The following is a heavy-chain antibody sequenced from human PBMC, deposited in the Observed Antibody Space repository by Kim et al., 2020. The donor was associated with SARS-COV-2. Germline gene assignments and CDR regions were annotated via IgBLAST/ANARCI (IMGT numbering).Heavy chain of an antibody. CDR2: IYYSGST. CDR3: ARQSSSWAGYYYYGMDV. Sequence: SETLSLTCTVSGGSISSYYWSWIRQPPGKGLEWIGYIYYSGSTNYNPSLKSRVTISVDTSKNQFSLKLSSVTAADTAVYYCARQSSSWAGYYYYGMDVWGQGTTVTVSS. J-gene: IGHJ6*02. V-gene: IGHV4-59*08. D-gene: IGHD6-13*01. CDR1: GGSISSYY.